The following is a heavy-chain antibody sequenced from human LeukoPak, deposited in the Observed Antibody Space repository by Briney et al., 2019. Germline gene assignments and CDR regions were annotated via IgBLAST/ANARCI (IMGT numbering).Heavy chain of an antibody. CDR2: IYSSGST. CDR1: GGFISRHY. Sequence: SETLSLTCTVSGGFISRHYWSWIRQPPGKGLEWIGYIYSSGSTSYNPSFQSRVTISEDTSKNQFSLRVNSVTTADTAMYYCARQIPYHENHFFDYWGQGTLVTVSS. CDR3: ARQIPYHENHFFDY. D-gene: IGHD1-14*01. V-gene: IGHV4-4*09. J-gene: IGHJ4*02.